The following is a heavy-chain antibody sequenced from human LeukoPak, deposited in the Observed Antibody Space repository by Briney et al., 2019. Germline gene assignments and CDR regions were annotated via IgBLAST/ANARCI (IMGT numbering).Heavy chain of an antibody. CDR2: IIPIFGTA. J-gene: IGHJ5*02. CDR1: GGAFSSYA. V-gene: IGHV1-69*05. Sequence: SVKVSCKASGGAFSSYAISWVRQAPGQGLEWMGRIIPIFGTANYAQTFQGRVTITTDESTSTAYMQLSSLRSEDTAVYYCARDRTAPRTLWFDPWGQGTLVTVSS. CDR3: ARDRTAPRTLWFDP. D-gene: IGHD5-18*01.